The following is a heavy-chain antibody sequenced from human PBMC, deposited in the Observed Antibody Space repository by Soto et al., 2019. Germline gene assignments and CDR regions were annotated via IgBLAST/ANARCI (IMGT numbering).Heavy chain of an antibody. CDR2: IIPILGIA. Sequence: QVPLVQSGAEVKKPGSSVKVSCKASGGTFSSYTISWVRQAPGQGLEWMGRIIPILGIANYAQKFQGRVTITADKSTSTAYMELSSLRSEDTAVYYCARDREYCSSTSCSPHYWGQGTLVTVSS. CDR1: GGTFSSYT. D-gene: IGHD2-2*01. J-gene: IGHJ4*02. V-gene: IGHV1-69*08. CDR3: ARDREYCSSTSCSPHY.